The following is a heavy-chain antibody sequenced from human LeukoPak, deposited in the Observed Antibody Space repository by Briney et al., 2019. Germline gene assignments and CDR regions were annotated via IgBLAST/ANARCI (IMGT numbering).Heavy chain of an antibody. CDR1: GFTVSRNY. V-gene: IGHV3-66*01. CDR2: IYSGGRT. Sequence: GGSLRLSCAASGFTVSRNYMSWVRQAPGKGLEWVSVIYSGGRTYYADSVKGRFTISRDNSKNTLYLQVNSLRAEDTAVYHCARAGPSSSWHQFDYWGQGTLVTVSS. D-gene: IGHD6-13*01. CDR3: ARAGPSSSWHQFDY. J-gene: IGHJ4*02.